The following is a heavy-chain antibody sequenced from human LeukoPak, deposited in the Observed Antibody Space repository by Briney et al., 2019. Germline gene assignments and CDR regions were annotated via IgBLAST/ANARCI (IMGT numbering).Heavy chain of an antibody. CDR1: GGSFSGYY. V-gene: IGHV4-34*01. Sequence: PSETLSLTCAVYGGSFSGYYWSWIRQPPGKGLEWIGEINHSGSTDYNPSLKSRVTISLDTSKNQFSLKLTSVTAADTAVYYCTKNNWFDPWGQGTLVTVSS. CDR3: TKNNWFDP. CDR2: INHSGST. J-gene: IGHJ5*02.